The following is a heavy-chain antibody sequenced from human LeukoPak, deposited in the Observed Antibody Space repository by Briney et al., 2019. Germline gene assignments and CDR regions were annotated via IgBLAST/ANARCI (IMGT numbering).Heavy chain of an antibody. CDR2: INSDGSST. Sequence: GGSLRLSCAASGFTFSSYSMNWVRQAPGKGLVWVSRINSDGSSTSYADSVKGRFTISRDNAKNTLYLQMNSLRAEDTAVYYCARDMTTVTSVYYYYYYMDVWGKGTTVTVSS. V-gene: IGHV3-74*01. CDR3: ARDMTTVTSVYYYYYYMDV. CDR1: GFTFSSYS. D-gene: IGHD4-17*01. J-gene: IGHJ6*03.